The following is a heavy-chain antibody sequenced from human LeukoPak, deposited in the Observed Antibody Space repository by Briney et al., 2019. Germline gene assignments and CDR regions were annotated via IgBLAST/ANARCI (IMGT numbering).Heavy chain of an antibody. Sequence: GGSLRLSCAASGFTFSDSFMNWIRQAQGKGRERLSYISHSGSNLDYAESVRGRFTISRDNANHSLYLQINSLRAEDTAVYYCARGDSSGVPDYWGQGTLVTVSS. CDR3: ARGDSSGVPDY. CDR2: ISHSGSNL. V-gene: IGHV3-11*01. J-gene: IGHJ4*02. D-gene: IGHD3-22*01. CDR1: GFTFSDSF.